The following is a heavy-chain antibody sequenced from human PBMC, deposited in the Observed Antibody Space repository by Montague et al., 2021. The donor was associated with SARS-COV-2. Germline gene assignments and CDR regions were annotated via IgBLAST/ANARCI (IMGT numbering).Heavy chain of an antibody. CDR1: GDSVSSNSAT. J-gene: IGHJ6*02. Sequence: CAISGDSVSSNSATWNWVRRSPSRGLEWLGRTYYRSKWYNDYAVSVRGRVTINPDTSKNQFSLRLNSVTPEDTAIYYCTSGREGNYNVMDVWGQGTTVTVSS. CDR2: TYYRSKWYN. CDR3: TSGREGNYNVMDV. V-gene: IGHV6-1*01. D-gene: IGHD1-1*01.